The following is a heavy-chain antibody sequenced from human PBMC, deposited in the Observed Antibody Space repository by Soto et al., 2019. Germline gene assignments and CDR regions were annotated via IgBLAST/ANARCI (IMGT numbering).Heavy chain of an antibody. J-gene: IGHJ5*02. CDR3: ARGLDCSGGSCYWFDP. D-gene: IGHD2-15*01. Sequence: SETLSLTCTVSGGSISSGDYYWSWIRQPPGKGLEWIGYIYNSGSTYYNPSLKSRVTISVDTSKNQFSLKLSSVTAADTAVYYCARGLDCSGGSCYWFDPWGQGTLVTVSS. V-gene: IGHV4-30-4*01. CDR2: IYNSGST. CDR1: GGSISSGDYY.